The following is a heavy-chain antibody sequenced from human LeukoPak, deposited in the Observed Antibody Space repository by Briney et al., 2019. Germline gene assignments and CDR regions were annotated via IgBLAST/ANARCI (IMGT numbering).Heavy chain of an antibody. D-gene: IGHD3-3*01. V-gene: IGHV4-4*07. CDR1: GGSISSYY. Sequence: SETLSLTCTVSGGSISSYYWSWIRQPAGTGLEWIGRIYTSGSTNYNPSLKSRVTMSVDTSKNQFSLKLSSVTAADTAVYYCAREVEVTIFGVVRAFDIWGQGTMVTVSS. CDR3: AREVEVTIFGVVRAFDI. J-gene: IGHJ3*02. CDR2: IYTSGST.